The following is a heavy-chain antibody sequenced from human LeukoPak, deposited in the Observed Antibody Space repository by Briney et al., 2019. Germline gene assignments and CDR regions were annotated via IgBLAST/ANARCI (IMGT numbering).Heavy chain of an antibody. V-gene: IGHV1-3*01. CDR2: MNAGNGNT. Sequence: ASVKVSCKASGYIFTDYAIHWLRQAPGQRPEWMGWMNAGNGNTKYSQKFQGRITLIRDTSAATTYMELSSLRHDDLAVYYCARGRGTSGSNRDFYYYYYMDVWGKGTTVTVSS. D-gene: IGHD2-15*01. CDR1: GYIFTDYA. CDR3: ARGRGTSGSNRDFYYYYYMDV. J-gene: IGHJ6*03.